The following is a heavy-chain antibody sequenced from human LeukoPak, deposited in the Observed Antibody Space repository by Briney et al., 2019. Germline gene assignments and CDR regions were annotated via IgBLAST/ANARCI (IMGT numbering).Heavy chain of an antibody. CDR2: IYYSGST. CDR3: ARGGYFDY. J-gene: IGHJ4*02. V-gene: IGHV4-59*08. Sequence: SETLSLTCTVSGGSMSAYYWTWFRQPPGKGLEWIGYIYYSGSTNYNPSLRSRVTISVDTSNNQFSLKLTSVTAADTAVYYCARGGYFDYWGQGTLVTVSS. D-gene: IGHD3-16*01. CDR1: GGSMSAYY.